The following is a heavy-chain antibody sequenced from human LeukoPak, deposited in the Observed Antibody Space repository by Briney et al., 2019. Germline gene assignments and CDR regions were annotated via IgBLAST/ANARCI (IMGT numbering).Heavy chain of an antibody. V-gene: IGHV3-33*01. CDR3: ARSVYSYSFDY. D-gene: IGHD2-8*01. Sequence: GGSLRPSCAASGFTFSTYGMHWVRQAPGKGLEWVAVIWYDGSNKYYADSVKGRFTISRDNSKNTLYLQMNSLRAEDTALYYCARSVYSYSFDYWGQGTLVTVSS. J-gene: IGHJ4*02. CDR2: IWYDGSNK. CDR1: GFTFSTYG.